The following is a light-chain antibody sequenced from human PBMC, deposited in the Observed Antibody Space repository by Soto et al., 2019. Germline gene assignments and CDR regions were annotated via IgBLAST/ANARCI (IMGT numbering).Light chain of an antibody. CDR1: SNY. CDR3: CSFAGSYTSFV. Sequence: QSALTQPRSVSGSPGQSVTISCTGTSNYVSWYQQHPGKAPKLIISEVNKRPSGVPDRFSGSKSGRTASLTISGLLAEDEADYYCCSFAGSYTSFVFATGTKVTVL. CDR2: EVN. V-gene: IGLV2-11*01. J-gene: IGLJ1*01.